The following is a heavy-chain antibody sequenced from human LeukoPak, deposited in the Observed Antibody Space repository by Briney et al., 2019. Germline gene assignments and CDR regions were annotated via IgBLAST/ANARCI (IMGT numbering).Heavy chain of an antibody. CDR1: GYTFIRYG. CDR2: ISAYNGNT. J-gene: IGHJ4*02. V-gene: IGHV1-18*01. CDR3: ARLLFDSTGYYYFDY. Sequence: ASLKVSCKASGYTFIRYGIIWVRQAPGQGLEWMGWISAYNGNTNYAQNLQGRVTMTTDTSTSTAYMELRSLRSDDTAVYYCARLLFDSTGYYYFDYWGQGTLVTVSS. D-gene: IGHD3-22*01.